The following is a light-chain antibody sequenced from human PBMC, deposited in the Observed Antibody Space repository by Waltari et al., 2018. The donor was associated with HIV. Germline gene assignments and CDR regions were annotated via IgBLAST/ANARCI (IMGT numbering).Light chain of an antibody. J-gene: IGKJ2*01. Sequence: DIQMTQSPSSLSASVGDRVTITCRASQAIGASLAWFKQKPGKAPQLLIYAASNLQNGVPSRFSGGASGTDFTLTVSSLQPEDFATYFCQQAYRFPYTFGQGTKLQMK. CDR1: QAIGAS. V-gene: IGKV1D-12*01. CDR3: QQAYRFPYT. CDR2: AAS.